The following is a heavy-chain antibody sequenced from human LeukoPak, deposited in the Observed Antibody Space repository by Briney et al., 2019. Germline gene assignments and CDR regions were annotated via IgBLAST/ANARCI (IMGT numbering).Heavy chain of an antibody. J-gene: IGHJ4*02. D-gene: IGHD6-13*01. CDR1: GGSISSYY. CDR2: ISDIGSI. CDR3: ARHSWFLGGHYFDY. V-gene: IGHV4-59*08. Sequence: PSETLSLTCTVSGGSISSYYWSWIRQPPGKGLEWIAYISDIGSINYNPSLKSRVTISVDTSKNQFSLKLSSVTAADTAVYYCARHSWFLGGHYFDYWGQGTLVTVSS.